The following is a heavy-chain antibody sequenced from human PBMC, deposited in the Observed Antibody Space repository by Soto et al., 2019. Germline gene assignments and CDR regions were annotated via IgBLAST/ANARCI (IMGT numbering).Heavy chain of an antibody. Sequence: QVRLVQCGAEVKKPGASVKVSCRASGYHFTSYDLNWVRQDTGPGLAWMGWMNAKSGNTGYAQKFQGRVTRTRNTSITTAYRELSRLRSEDTAVYYCTREMTARGRDVWGQGTTVPVSS. V-gene: IGHV1-8*01. D-gene: IGHD5-18*01. CDR2: MNAKSGNT. CDR3: TREMTARGRDV. J-gene: IGHJ6*02. CDR1: GYHFTSYD.